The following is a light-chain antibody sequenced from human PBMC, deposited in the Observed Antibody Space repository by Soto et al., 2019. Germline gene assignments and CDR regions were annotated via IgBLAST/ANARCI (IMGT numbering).Light chain of an antibody. J-gene: IGLJ1*01. V-gene: IGLV2-14*01. CDR2: GVS. CDR1: SSDIGGYNY. CDR3: QSYDSTLSARYV. Sequence: QSVLTQPASVSGSPGQSITISCTGTSSDIGGYNYVSWYQQHPGKAPKLMIYGVSNRPSGVPDRFSGSKSGTSASLAITGLQPEDEGDYYCQSYDSTLSARYVFGTGTKLTVL.